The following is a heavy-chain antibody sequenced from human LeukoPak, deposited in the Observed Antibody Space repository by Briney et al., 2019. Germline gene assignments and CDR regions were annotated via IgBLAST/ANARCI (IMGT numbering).Heavy chain of an antibody. CDR1: GYTFTGYY. CDR2: INPNSGGT. D-gene: IGHD4-11*01. V-gene: IGHV1-2*02. J-gene: IGHJ4*02. Sequence: ASVKVSCKASGYTFTGYYMLWVRQAPGQGLEWLGWINPNSGGTNYAQKFQGRVTMTRDTSISTAYMELSRLRSDDTAVYYCATPGGLDSNYIFDYWGQGTLVTVSS. CDR3: ATPGGLDSNYIFDY.